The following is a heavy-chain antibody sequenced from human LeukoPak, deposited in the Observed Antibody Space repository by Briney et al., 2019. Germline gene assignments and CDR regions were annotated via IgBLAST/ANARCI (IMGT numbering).Heavy chain of an antibody. CDR1: GGTFSSYA. CDR3: ARDRGDGYSYALSGYYYYMDV. CDR2: IIPIFGTA. V-gene: IGHV1-69*06. Sequence: GSSVKVSCKASGGTFSSYAISWVRQAPGQGLEWMGGIIPIFGTANYAQKFQGRVTITADKSTSTAYMELSSLRSEDTAVYYCARDRGDGYSYALSGYYYYMDVWGKGTTVTVSS. J-gene: IGHJ6*03. D-gene: IGHD5-18*01.